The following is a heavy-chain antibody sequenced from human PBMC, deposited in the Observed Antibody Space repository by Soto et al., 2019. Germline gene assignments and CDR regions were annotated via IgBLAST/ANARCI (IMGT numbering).Heavy chain of an antibody. D-gene: IGHD3-16*02. CDR1: GGTFSSYA. V-gene: IGHV1-69*13. CDR2: IIPIFGTA. Sequence: VASVKVSCKASGGTFSSYAISWVRQAPGQGLEWMGGIIPIFGTANYAQKFQGRVTITADESTSTAYMELSSLRSEDTAVYYCAREIVDRFDYWGQGTLVTVSS. CDR3: AREIVDRFDY. J-gene: IGHJ4*02.